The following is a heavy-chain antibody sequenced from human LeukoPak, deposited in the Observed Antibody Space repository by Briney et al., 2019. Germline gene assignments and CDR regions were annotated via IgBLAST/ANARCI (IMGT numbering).Heavy chain of an antibody. J-gene: IGHJ4*02. CDR1: GFTFSSYG. Sequence: GGSLRLSCASSGFTFSSYGFHWVRQAPGKGPVWVSRINSEGSSTSYADSVKGRFTISRDNAKNTLYLQMNSLRAEDTAVYYCASRDQSCSGDTCYPIDYWGQGTLVTVSS. D-gene: IGHD2-15*01. CDR3: ASRDQSCSGDTCYPIDY. V-gene: IGHV3-74*01. CDR2: INSEGSST.